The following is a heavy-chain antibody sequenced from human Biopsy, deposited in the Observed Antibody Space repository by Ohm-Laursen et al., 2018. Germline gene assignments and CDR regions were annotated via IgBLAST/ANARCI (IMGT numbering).Heavy chain of an antibody. CDR3: ARDSRDGHLNTTLITGKNLDS. Sequence: SDTLSLTCTVSGGSISGYHWSWIRKSPGKGLEWLAYISYTGGITSNPSLNGRATMSLDTSKNQFSLRLIYVTAADTAVYFCARDSRDGHLNTTLITGKNLDSWGQGILVTVSS. V-gene: IGHV4-59*01. CDR2: ISYTGGI. CDR1: GGSISGYH. D-gene: IGHD5-24*01. J-gene: IGHJ4*02.